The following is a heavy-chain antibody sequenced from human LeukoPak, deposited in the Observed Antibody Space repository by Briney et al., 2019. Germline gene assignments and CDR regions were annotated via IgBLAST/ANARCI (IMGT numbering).Heavy chain of an antibody. CDR3: AIWNDGWEIDY. V-gene: IGHV3-7*05. Sequence: GGSLRLPSAASGFTFNSSWLTWVRQAPGKGLEWVAHIKEDGTEEYYVDSVMGRFTISRDNAKYSLDLQMNSLRGEDTAVYYCAIWNDGWEIDYWDQGTLVSVSS. CDR2: IKEDGTEE. D-gene: IGHD1-1*01. CDR1: GFTFNSSW. J-gene: IGHJ4*02.